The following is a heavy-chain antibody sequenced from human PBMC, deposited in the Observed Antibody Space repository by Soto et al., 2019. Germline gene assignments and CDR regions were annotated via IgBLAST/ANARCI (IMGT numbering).Heavy chain of an antibody. V-gene: IGHV3-30-3*01. CDR2: ISYDGSNK. Sequence: GGSLRLSCAASGFTFSSFAMHWVRQAPGKGLEWVAVISYDGSNKYYADSVKGRFTISRDNSKNTLYLQMNSLRAEDTAVYYCARDLRLDSGSYNDYWGQGTLVTVSS. D-gene: IGHD1-26*01. J-gene: IGHJ4*02. CDR1: GFTFSSFA. CDR3: ARDLRLDSGSYNDY.